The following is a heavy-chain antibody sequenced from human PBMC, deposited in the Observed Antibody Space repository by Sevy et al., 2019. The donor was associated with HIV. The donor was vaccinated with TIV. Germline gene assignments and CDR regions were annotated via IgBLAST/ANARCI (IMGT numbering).Heavy chain of an antibody. J-gene: IGHJ3*02. CDR3: AWNYGSSGYTDAFDI. D-gene: IGHD3-22*01. V-gene: IGHV4-59*01. CDR1: GGSISSYY. Sequence: SETLSLTCTVSGGSISSYYWSWIRQPPGKGLEWIGYIYYSGSTNYNPSLKSRVTISVDTSKNQFSLKLSSVTAADTAVYDCAWNYGSSGYTDAFDIWGQGTMVTVSS. CDR2: IYYSGST.